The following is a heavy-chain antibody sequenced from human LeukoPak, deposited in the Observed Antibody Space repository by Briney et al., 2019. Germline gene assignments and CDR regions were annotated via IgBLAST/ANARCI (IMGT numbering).Heavy chain of an antibody. Sequence: PSETLSLTCTVSGGSISSYYWSWVRQPPGKGLEWIGEVYHSGSTNYNPSLKSRVTISVDKSKNQFSLKLSSVTAADTAVYYCAREEVAAAGLDYWGQGTLVTVSS. CDR1: GGSISSYY. D-gene: IGHD6-13*01. J-gene: IGHJ4*02. CDR3: AREEVAAAGLDY. V-gene: IGHV4-59*12. CDR2: VYHSGST.